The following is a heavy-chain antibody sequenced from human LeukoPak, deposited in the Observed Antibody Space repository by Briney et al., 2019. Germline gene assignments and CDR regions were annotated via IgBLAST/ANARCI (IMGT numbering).Heavy chain of an antibody. Sequence: GGSRRLSCAASGFTLSSYVMSWVRQAPGKGLEWVSSLSGSGSSPNYVDSVKGRFTISRDNSKNTLYLQMNSLRAEDTAVYYCANALGGGNTWYYFDCWGQGTLVTVSS. D-gene: IGHD6-13*01. V-gene: IGHV3-23*01. CDR1: GFTLSSYV. J-gene: IGHJ4*02. CDR2: LSGSGSSP. CDR3: ANALGGGNTWYYFDC.